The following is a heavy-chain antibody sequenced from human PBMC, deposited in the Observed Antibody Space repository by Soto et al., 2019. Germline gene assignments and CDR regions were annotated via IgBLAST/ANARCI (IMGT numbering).Heavy chain of an antibody. D-gene: IGHD3-10*01. V-gene: IGHV3-74*01. CDR2: INTDGSST. CDR1: GFTFSSFW. J-gene: IGHJ4*02. CDR3: AMRGVDTFGLSY. Sequence: EVQLVESGGGLVQPGGSLRLSCAVSGFTFSSFWMHWVRQAPGEGLVWVSRINTDGSSTSYADSVKGRFTISRDNAKNTLYLQMTSLRVEDTAMYYCAMRGVDTFGLSYWGQGTLVTVSS.